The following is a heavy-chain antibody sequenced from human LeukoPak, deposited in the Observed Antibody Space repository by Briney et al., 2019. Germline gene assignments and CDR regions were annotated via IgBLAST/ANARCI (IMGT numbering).Heavy chain of an antibody. CDR3: ARETVTTLSVRINWFDP. V-gene: IGHV4-39*07. Sequence: SETLSLTCTVSGDSINSGSYYWGWIRQPPGKGLEWIGSIYYRGGPYYNPSLKSRVTISIDTSKDQLSLKLTSVTAADTAVYYCARETVTTLSVRINWFDPWGQGTLVTVSS. D-gene: IGHD4-17*01. J-gene: IGHJ5*02. CDR1: GDSINSGSYY. CDR2: IYYRGGP.